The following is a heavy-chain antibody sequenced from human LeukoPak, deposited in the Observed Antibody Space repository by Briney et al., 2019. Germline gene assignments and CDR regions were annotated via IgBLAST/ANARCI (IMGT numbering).Heavy chain of an antibody. V-gene: IGHV4-59*08. Sequence: SETLSLTCTVSGGSISSYYWSWIRQPPGKGLEWIGYIYYSGSTNYNPSLKSRVTISVDTSKNQFPLKLSSVTAADTAVYYWARHFYYDILTGYSDAFDIWDQGTLVTVSS. CDR3: ARHFYYDILTGYSDAFDI. J-gene: IGHJ3*02. CDR1: GGSISSYY. CDR2: IYYSGST. D-gene: IGHD3-9*01.